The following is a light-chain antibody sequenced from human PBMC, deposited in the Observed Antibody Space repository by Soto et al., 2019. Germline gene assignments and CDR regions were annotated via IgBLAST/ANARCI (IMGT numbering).Light chain of an antibody. V-gene: IGKV3-20*01. CDR1: QSVRNNY. CDR2: DTS. Sequence: EIVLTQSPDTLSLSPGERATLSCRASQSVRNNYLAWYQQKPGQAPRFLIYDTSSRATGIPERFSGSGSGTDFTLTISRLEPEDFAVYYCQQYGRSPLTFGGGTKVEFK. J-gene: IGKJ4*01. CDR3: QQYGRSPLT.